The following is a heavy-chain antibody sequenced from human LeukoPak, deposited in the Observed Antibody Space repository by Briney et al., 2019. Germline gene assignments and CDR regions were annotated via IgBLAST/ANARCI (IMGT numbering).Heavy chain of an antibody. J-gene: IGHJ4*02. Sequence: SETLSLTCSVSGASMRGAGYSWFWIRQFPGKGLEWIGYINYSGSTAYNPSLKSRVAISLDTSENQFSLNLTSVTAADTAVYFCARDGATGVLDHWGLGTLVTVSS. CDR1: GASMRGAGYS. CDR2: INYSGST. D-gene: IGHD4/OR15-4a*01. V-gene: IGHV4-31*03. CDR3: ARDGATGVLDH.